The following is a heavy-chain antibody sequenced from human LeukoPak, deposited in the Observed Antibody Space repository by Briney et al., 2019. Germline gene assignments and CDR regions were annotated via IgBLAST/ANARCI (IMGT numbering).Heavy chain of an antibody. Sequence: GGSLRLSCSASGFTFSTYWMSWVRQAPGKGLEWVANMKRDGSEIYYVDSVKGRFTISRDNAKNSLFLQMNSLRAEDTAVYYCAKDLRQFYGDYYYAMDVWGLGTTVTVSS. CDR3: AKDLRQFYGDYYYAMDV. CDR1: GFTFSTYW. D-gene: IGHD4-17*01. CDR2: MKRDGSEI. V-gene: IGHV3-7*01. J-gene: IGHJ6*02.